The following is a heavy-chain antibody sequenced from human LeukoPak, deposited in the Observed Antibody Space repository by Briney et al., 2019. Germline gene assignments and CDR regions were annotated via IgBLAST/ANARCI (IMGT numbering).Heavy chain of an antibody. CDR1: GFSFTSYN. D-gene: IGHD4/OR15-4a*01. J-gene: IGHJ4*02. CDR3: GRDFVNGAKARFDC. Sequence: GTSLRLSCAASGFSFTSYNFHWVRQAPGKGLQWLGFISCDGNIKYEDSVKGRFTISRDNSKNTLYLQMNSLRAEDTAIYYCGRDFVNGAKARFDCWGQGTLVTVSS. V-gene: IGHV3-30*03. CDR2: ISCDGNIK.